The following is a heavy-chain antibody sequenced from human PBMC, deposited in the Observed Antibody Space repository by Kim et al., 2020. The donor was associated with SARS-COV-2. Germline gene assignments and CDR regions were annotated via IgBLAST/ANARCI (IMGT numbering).Heavy chain of an antibody. CDR3: VKDKGMGYSSGWGFDY. D-gene: IGHD6-19*01. V-gene: IGHV3-64D*09. CDR1: GFTFSSYA. J-gene: IGHJ4*02. Sequence: GGSLRLSCSASGFTFSSYAMHWVRQAPGKGLEYVSDISSNGGSTYYADSVKGRFTISRDNSKNTLCLQMSSLRAEDTAVYYCVKDKGMGYSSGWGFDYWGQGTLVTVSS. CDR2: ISSNGGST.